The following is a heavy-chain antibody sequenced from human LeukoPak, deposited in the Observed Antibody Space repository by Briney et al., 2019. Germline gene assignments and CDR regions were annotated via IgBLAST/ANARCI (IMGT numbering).Heavy chain of an antibody. CDR3: ARINFPRTDGYNWFDY. CDR2: IDWDDDK. J-gene: IGHJ4*02. D-gene: IGHD5-24*01. Sequence: LRLSCAASGFTFSSYSMDWIRQTPGKALEWLARIDWDDDKEYSTSLKNRLTISKDTSKNQVVLRMTNMDPVDTGTYYCARINFPRTDGYNWFDYWGQGNLVTVSS. V-gene: IGHV2-70*11. CDR1: GFTFSSYSM.